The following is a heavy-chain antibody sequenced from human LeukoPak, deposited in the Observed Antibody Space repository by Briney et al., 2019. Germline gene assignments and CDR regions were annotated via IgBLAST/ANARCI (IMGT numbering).Heavy chain of an antibody. D-gene: IGHD3-10*01. J-gene: IGHJ4*02. CDR2: INPNSGGT. Sequence: GASVKFSCKASGYTFTGYYMHWVRQAPGQGLEWMGWINPNSGGTNYAQKFQGRVTMTRDTSISTAYMELSRLRSDDTAVYYCARDFEGDGSGSSGYWGQGTLVTVSS. V-gene: IGHV1-2*02. CDR3: ARDFEGDGSGSSGY. CDR1: GYTFTGYY.